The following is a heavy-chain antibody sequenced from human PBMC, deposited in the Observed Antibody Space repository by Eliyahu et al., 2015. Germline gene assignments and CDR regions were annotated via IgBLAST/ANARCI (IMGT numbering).Heavy chain of an antibody. D-gene: IGHD6-19*01. CDR2: INPNSGGT. J-gene: IGHJ4*02. CDR1: GYTXXGYY. V-gene: IGHV1-2*02. Sequence: QVQLVQSGAEVKKPXASXXVSCXXSGYTXXGYYMHWVRQAPGQGLEWMGWINPNSGGTNYAQKFQGRVTMTRDTSISTAYMELSRLRSDDTAVYYCARGRGYSSGWVDYWGQGTLVTVSS. CDR3: ARGRGYSSGWVDY.